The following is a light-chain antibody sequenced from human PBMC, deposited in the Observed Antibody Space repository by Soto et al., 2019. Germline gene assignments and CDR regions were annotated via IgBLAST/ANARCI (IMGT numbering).Light chain of an antibody. J-gene: IGLJ1*01. CDR3: GTWDTGLRAYV. CDR1: SSSSHIGHHS. Sequence: VVTQPPSVSAAPGQKVTISCSGSSSSSHIGHHSVSWYQHLPGTAPKLLIYDNDQRPSGIPARFSGSKSATSATLDITGLQTGDEADYYCGTWDTGLRAYVLGTGTKVTVL. CDR2: DND. V-gene: IGLV1-51*01.